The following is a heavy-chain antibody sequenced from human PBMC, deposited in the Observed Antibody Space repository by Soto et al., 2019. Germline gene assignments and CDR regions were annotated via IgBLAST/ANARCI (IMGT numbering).Heavy chain of an antibody. D-gene: IGHD1-26*01. J-gene: IGHJ6*02. V-gene: IGHV4-34*01. Sequence: SETLSLTCAVYGGSFSGYYWSWIRQPPGKGLEWIGEINHSGSTNYNPSPKSRVTISVDTSKNQFSLKLSSVTAADTAVYYCARFVQWELLRRKNYYGMDVWGQGTTVTVSS. CDR3: ARFVQWELLRRKNYYGMDV. CDR2: INHSGST. CDR1: GGSFSGYY.